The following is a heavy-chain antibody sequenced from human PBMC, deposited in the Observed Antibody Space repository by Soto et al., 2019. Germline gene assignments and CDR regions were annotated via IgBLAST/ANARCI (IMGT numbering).Heavy chain of an antibody. CDR3: AKDGLSDSPSAIDY. Sequence: PGGSLRLSCAASGFTFTKSGMSRVRQAPGKGLEWVAGIGGSGRKTYYADSEKGRFSISRDNSKNSLFLQMNSLSADDTAIYYCAKDGLSDSPSAIDYWGLGTLVTVSS. CDR2: IGGSGRKT. V-gene: IGHV3-23*01. CDR1: GFTFTKSG. D-gene: IGHD6-13*01. J-gene: IGHJ4*02.